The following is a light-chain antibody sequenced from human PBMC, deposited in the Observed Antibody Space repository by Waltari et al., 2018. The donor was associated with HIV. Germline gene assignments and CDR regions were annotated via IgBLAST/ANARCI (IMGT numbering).Light chain of an antibody. V-gene: IGLV1-51*01. CDR1: SSNIATNY. Sequence: QSVLTQPPSVSATPGQKVTISCSGSSSNIATNYVSWYQHFPGTVPKVLIYDNHKQSSGIPDRFSGSKSGTSATLDISGLQTGDEAHYYCGTWDTSLSAWIFGTGTKVTVL. CDR3: GTWDTSLSAWI. J-gene: IGLJ1*01. CDR2: DNH.